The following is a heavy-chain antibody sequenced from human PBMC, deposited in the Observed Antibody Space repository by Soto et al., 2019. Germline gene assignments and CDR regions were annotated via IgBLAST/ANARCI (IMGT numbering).Heavy chain of an antibody. V-gene: IGHV3-21*01. J-gene: IGHJ5*01. CDR2: IRSGSSYI. Sequence: RLSCAASGFTFSTYTMNWVRQAPGKGLEWISSIRSGSSYIYYAGSVKGRFTISRDNAKNSLFLQMNSLRADDTAVYYCARDILSGRASPDSWGQGTKVTVSS. CDR3: ARDILSGRASPDS. CDR1: GFTFSTYT. D-gene: IGHD3-10*01.